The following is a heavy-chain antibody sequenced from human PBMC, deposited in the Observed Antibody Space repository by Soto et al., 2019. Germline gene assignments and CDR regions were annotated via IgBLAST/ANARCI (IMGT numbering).Heavy chain of an antibody. J-gene: IGHJ4*02. CDR2: ISSSSSYI. CDR1: GFTFSSYS. D-gene: IGHD3-22*01. CDR3: ARVTYFSDSSGYTRCFDY. V-gene: IGHV3-21*01. Sequence: GGSLRLSCAASGFTFSSYSMNWVRQAPGKGLEWVSSISSSSSYIYYADSVKGRFTISRDNAKNSLYLQMNSLRAEGTAVYYCARVTYFSDSSGYTRCFDYWGQGTLVTVS.